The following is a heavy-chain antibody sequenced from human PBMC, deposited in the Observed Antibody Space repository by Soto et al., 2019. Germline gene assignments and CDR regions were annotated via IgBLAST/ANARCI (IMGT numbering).Heavy chain of an antibody. J-gene: IGHJ4*02. Sequence: PSETLSLTCTVSGDSINSNNYFWGWIHQPPGKGLEWIGSFYGTGSTNYNPSLKSRVDISVDTSKNQFTLRLSSVTAADTAVYYCAIAPEPPSVLGVALPYFFDYWGQGALVTVSS. V-gene: IGHV4-39*06. D-gene: IGHD3-3*01. CDR1: GDSINSNNYF. CDR2: FYGTGST. CDR3: AIAPEPPSVLGVALPYFFDY.